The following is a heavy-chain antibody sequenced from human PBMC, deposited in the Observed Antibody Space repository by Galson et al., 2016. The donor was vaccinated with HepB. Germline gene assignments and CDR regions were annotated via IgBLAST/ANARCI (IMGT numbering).Heavy chain of an antibody. CDR2: ISTDGSST. V-gene: IGHV3-74*01. CDR3: VVDPYFDAFDV. CDR1: GFTFSKYW. D-gene: IGHD2-21*01. Sequence: SLRLSCAASGFTFSKYWMHWVRQVPGKGLVWVSRISTDGSSTSYAESVKGRFTITRDNAKNTVYLQMNSLRAEDMALYYCVVDPYFDAFDVWGRGTVVTVSS. J-gene: IGHJ3*01.